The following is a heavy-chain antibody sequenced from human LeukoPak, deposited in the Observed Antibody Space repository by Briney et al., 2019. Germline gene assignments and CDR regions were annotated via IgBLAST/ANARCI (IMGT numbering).Heavy chain of an antibody. J-gene: IGHJ4*02. CDR2: IYYSGST. D-gene: IGHD3-3*01. V-gene: IGHV4-61*05. Sequence: SETLSLTCSVSGGSISSSSYYWGWIRQPPGKGLEWIGYIYYSGSTNYNPSLKSRVTISVDTSKNQFSLKLRSVTAADTAVYYCARSLARYDFWSGYYNFDYWGQGTLVTVSS. CDR3: ARSLARYDFWSGYYNFDY. CDR1: GGSISSSSYY.